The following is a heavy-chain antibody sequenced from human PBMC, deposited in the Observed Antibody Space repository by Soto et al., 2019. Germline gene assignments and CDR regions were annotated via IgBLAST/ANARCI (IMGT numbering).Heavy chain of an antibody. J-gene: IGHJ3*02. CDR3: GKLNDYARSLGI. CDR2: IKEDGSEK. Sequence: EVQLVESGGGLVQPGGSLRLSCAASGFTFSRSWMNWVRQAPGKGLEWVANIKEDGSEKDYVDSVKGRFTISRDNAKNSLSLQMNSLRAEDTVVYYCGKLNDYARSLGIWGQGTMVTVSS. V-gene: IGHV3-7*01. D-gene: IGHD4-17*01. CDR1: GFTFSRSW.